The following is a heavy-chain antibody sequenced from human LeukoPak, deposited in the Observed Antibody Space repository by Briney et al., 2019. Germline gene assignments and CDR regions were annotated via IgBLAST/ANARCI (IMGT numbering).Heavy chain of an antibody. CDR3: AKLGLLWFGDLRAPFDY. V-gene: IGHV3-30-3*02. CDR1: GFTFSSYA. Sequence: GGSLRHSCAASGFTFSSYAMHWVRQAPGKGLEWVAVISYDGSNKYYADSVKGRFTISRDNSKNTLYLQMNSLRAEDTAVYYCAKLGLLWFGDLRAPFDYWGQGTLVTVSS. CDR2: ISYDGSNK. J-gene: IGHJ4*02. D-gene: IGHD3-10*01.